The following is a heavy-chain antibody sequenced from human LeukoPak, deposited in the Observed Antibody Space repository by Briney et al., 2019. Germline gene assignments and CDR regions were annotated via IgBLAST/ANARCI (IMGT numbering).Heavy chain of an antibody. J-gene: IGHJ4*02. CDR3: ARVKGTYFDY. CDR2: ISASGSNI. Sequence: PGGSLRLSCAGSGFPLRSYSINWFRQAPGKGLEWVAYISASGSNIYYVDSVMGRFTVSRDNPKSSLFLQMNSPRAEDTAVYYCARVKGTYFDYWGQGALVTVSS. D-gene: IGHD1-1*01. CDR1: GFPLRSYS. V-gene: IGHV3-48*01.